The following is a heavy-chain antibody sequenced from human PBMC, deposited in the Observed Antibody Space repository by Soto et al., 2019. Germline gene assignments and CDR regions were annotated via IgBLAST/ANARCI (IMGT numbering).Heavy chain of an antibody. Sequence: QVQLQESGPGLVKPSETLSLTCTVSGGSIRSYYWSWIRQPAGKGLEWIWRIYTSGSTNYNPSLKSRVTMSVDTSKNQFSLKLSSVTAADTAVYYCARGMRIYGWYYFAYWGQGTLVTVSS. J-gene: IGHJ4*02. V-gene: IGHV4-4*07. CDR3: ARGMRIYGWYYFAY. CDR1: GGSIRSYY. CDR2: IYTSGST. D-gene: IGHD6-19*01.